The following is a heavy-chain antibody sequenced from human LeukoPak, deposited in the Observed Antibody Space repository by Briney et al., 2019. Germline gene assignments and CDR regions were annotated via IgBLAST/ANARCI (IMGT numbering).Heavy chain of an antibody. J-gene: IGHJ5*02. V-gene: IGHV1-58*02. Sequence: ASVKVSCKASGFTFTCSAMQWVRQARGQRLEWIGWIVVGSGNTNYAQKFQERVTITRDMSTSTAYMELSSLRSEDTAVYYCAARRITIFGVVIDPWGQGTLVTVSS. CDR3: AARRITIFGVVIDP. CDR1: GFTFTCSA. D-gene: IGHD3-3*01. CDR2: IVVGSGNT.